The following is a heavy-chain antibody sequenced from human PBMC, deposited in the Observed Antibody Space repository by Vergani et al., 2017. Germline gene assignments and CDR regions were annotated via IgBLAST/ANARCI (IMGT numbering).Heavy chain of an antibody. CDR1: GGSISSSSYY. CDR2: IYYSGST. D-gene: IGHD5-18*01. J-gene: IGHJ4*02. CDR3: ATSRGYSYGPFDY. Sequence: QLQLQESGPGLVKPSETLSLTCTVSGGSISSSSYYWGWIRQPPGKGLEWIGSIYYSGSTNYNPSLKSRVTISVDTSKNQFSLKLSSVTAADTAVYYCATSRGYSYGPFDYWGQGTLVTVSS. V-gene: IGHV4-39*01.